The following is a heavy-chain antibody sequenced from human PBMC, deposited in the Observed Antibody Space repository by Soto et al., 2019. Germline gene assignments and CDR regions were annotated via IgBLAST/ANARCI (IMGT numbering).Heavy chain of an antibody. D-gene: IGHD5-12*01. V-gene: IGHV3-74*01. CDR3: ASERGVWLQLGFQH. CDR1: GFTFTNYW. CDR2: INSDGTNT. Sequence: GGSLRLSCVASGFTFTNYWMHWVRQAPGKGLVWVSYINSDGTNTNYADSVKGRFTISRDNSKNTLYLQMNSLRAEDTAVYYCASERGVWLQLGFQHWGQGTLVTVSS. J-gene: IGHJ1*01.